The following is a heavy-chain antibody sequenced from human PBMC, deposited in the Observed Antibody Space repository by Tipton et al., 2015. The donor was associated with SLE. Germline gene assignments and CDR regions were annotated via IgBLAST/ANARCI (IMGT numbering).Heavy chain of an antibody. CDR2: IYYSGNT. Sequence: TLSLTCTVSGGSISNYYWSWIRQSPGKGLEWIGYIYYSGNTYYNPSLGSRLTISVDTSKDQFSLRLTSVTAADTAVYYCARAADWNLSPDVWGKGTTVTVSS. CDR3: ARAADWNLSPDV. D-gene: IGHD1-7*01. J-gene: IGHJ6*04. CDR1: GGSISNYY. V-gene: IGHV4-59*12.